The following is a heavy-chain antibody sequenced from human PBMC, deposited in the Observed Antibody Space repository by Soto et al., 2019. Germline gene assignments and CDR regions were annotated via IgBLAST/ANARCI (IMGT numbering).Heavy chain of an antibody. CDR2: ISYDGSNK. V-gene: IGHV3-30*18. CDR3: AKARLRTTNTLFDY. D-gene: IGHD4-17*01. J-gene: IGHJ4*02. CDR1: GFTFSSYG. Sequence: GGSLRLSCAASGFTFSSYGMHWVRQAPGKGLEWVAVISYDGSNKYYADSVKGRFTISRDNSKNTLYLQMNSLRAEDTAVYYCAKARLRTTNTLFDYWGQGTLVTVSS.